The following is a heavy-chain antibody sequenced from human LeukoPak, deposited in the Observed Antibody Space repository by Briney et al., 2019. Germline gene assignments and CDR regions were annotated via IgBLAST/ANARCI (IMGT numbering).Heavy chain of an antibody. V-gene: IGHV4-31*03. D-gene: IGHD3-10*01. CDR2: TYYSGST. Sequence: SETLSLTCTVSGGSISSGGYYWSWIRQHPGKGLEWIGYTYYSGSTYYNPSLKSRVTISVDTSKNQFSLKLSSVTAADTAVYYCARGPPLRAFDIWGQGTMVTVSS. CDR3: ARGPPLRAFDI. CDR1: GGSISSGGYY. J-gene: IGHJ3*02.